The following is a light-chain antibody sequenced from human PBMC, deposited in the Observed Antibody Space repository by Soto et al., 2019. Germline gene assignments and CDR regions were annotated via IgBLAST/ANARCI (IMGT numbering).Light chain of an antibody. J-gene: IGKJ5*01. V-gene: IGKV3-20*01. CDR2: GAS. Sequence: LTQSPGTLSFSPGERATLSCRSSQTVSNDYLAWYQQKPGQAPRLLINGASRRATGIPDRFSGSGSGTDFTLTISRLEPEDSAVYYCQQFHTSFTIIFGQGTRLEIK. CDR3: QQFHTSFTII. CDR1: QTVSNDY.